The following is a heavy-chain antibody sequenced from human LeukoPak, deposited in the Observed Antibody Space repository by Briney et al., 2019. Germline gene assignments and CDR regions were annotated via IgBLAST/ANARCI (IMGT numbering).Heavy chain of an antibody. CDR3: ARGPRYYDILTGYSNWFDP. CDR2: IYYSGST. CDR1: GGSISSSYYY. V-gene: IGHV4-39*01. Sequence: PSETLSLTCTVSGGSISSSYYYWGWIRQPPGRGLEWFGSIYYSGSTYYNPSLKSRVTISVDTSKNQFSLKLSSVIAADTAVYYCARGPRYYDILTGYSNWFDPWGQGTLVTVSS. J-gene: IGHJ5*02. D-gene: IGHD3-9*01.